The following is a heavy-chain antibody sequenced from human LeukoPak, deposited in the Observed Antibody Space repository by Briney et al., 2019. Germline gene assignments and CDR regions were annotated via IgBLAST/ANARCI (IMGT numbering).Heavy chain of an antibody. CDR3: AHSGAVLLWFGELLKGTWYFDY. CDR1: GFSLSTSGVG. Sequence: SGPTLVNPTQTLTLTCTFSGFSLSTSGVGVGWIRQPPGKALEWLALIYWDDDKRYSPSLKSRLTITKDTSKNQVVLTMTNMDPVDTATYYCAHSGAVLLWFGELLKGTWYFDYWGQGTLVTVSS. CDR2: IYWDDDK. V-gene: IGHV2-5*02. D-gene: IGHD3-10*01. J-gene: IGHJ4*02.